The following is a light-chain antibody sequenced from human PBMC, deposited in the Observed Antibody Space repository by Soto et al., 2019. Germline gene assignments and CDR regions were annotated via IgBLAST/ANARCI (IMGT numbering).Light chain of an antibody. J-gene: IGKJ1*01. V-gene: IGKV1-5*01. CDR2: DAS. CDR3: LQYDDWHRT. Sequence: DIQMTQSPSTLSASVGDRVTVTCRASQSINGWLAWYQQKPGKAPKLLIYDASSLHSGVPSRFTGSGFGTEFTLTISSLQSEDFAVYYCLQYDDWHRTFGQGTKVEIK. CDR1: QSINGW.